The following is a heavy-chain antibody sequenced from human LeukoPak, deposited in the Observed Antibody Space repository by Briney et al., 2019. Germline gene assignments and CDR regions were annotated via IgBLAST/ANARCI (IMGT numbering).Heavy chain of an antibody. V-gene: IGHV3-48*04. D-gene: IGHD3-10*02. CDR1: GFTFRSYS. CDR2: ISSSNSTI. Sequence: GGSLRLSCAASGFTFRSYSMNWVRQAPGKGLEWVSYISSSNSTIYYRDSVKGRFTISRDNAENSLYLQMSSLRAEDTAVYYCARGSNSGRGDLDFWGQGTLVTVSS. CDR3: ARGSNSGRGDLDF. J-gene: IGHJ4*02.